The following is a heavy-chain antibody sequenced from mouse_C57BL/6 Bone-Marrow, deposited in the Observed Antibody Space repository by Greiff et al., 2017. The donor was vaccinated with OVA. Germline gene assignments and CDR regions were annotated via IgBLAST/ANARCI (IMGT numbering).Heavy chain of an antibody. CDR1: GYTFTDYN. V-gene: IGHV1-22*01. Sequence: EVQLQESGPELAKPGASVKMSCKASGYTFTDYNMHWVKQSHGKSLEWIGYINPNNGGTSYNQKFKGKATLTVNKSSSTAYMELRSLTSEDSAVYYCARGATVVARDWYFDVWGTGTTVTVSS. J-gene: IGHJ1*03. D-gene: IGHD1-1*01. CDR3: ARGATVVARDWYFDV. CDR2: INPNNGGT.